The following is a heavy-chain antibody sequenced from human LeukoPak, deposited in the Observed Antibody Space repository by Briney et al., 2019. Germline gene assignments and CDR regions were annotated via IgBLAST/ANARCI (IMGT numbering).Heavy chain of an antibody. V-gene: IGHV3-48*01. D-gene: IGHD3-16*01. CDR1: GFTFSSYS. CDR3: AKGGRWDVTPFDY. J-gene: IGHJ4*02. Sequence: GGSLRLSCAASGFTFSSYSMNWVRQAPGKGLEWVSYISSSSSTIYYADSVKGRFTISRDNAKNSLYLQMNSLRAEDTAVYYCAKGGRWDVTPFDYWGQGTLVTVSS. CDR2: ISSSSSTI.